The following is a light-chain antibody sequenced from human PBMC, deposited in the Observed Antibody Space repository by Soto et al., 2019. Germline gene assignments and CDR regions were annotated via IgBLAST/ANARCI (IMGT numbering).Light chain of an antibody. CDR3: SSYTSSSTDVV. Sequence: QSVLTQPASVSGSPGQSITISCTGTSSDVGGYNYVSWYQQHPGKAPKLMIYDVSNRPSGVSNRFSGSKSGNTASLTISGLPAEDEGDYYCSSYTSSSTDVVFGGGTKLTVL. J-gene: IGLJ2*01. CDR2: DVS. V-gene: IGLV2-14*01. CDR1: SSDVGGYNY.